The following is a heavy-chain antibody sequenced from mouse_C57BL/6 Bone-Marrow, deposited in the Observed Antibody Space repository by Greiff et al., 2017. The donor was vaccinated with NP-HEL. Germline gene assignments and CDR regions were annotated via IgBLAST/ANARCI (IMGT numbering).Heavy chain of an antibody. CDR3: ARLPDGYYPYYAMDY. D-gene: IGHD2-3*01. Sequence: EVQGVESGGGLVKPGGSLKLSCAASGFTFSSYTMSWVRQTPEKRLEWVATISGGGGNTYYPDSVKGRFTISRDNAKNTLYLQMSSLRSEDTALYYCARLPDGYYPYYAMDYWGQGTSVTVSS. V-gene: IGHV5-9*01. J-gene: IGHJ4*01. CDR2: ISGGGGNT. CDR1: GFTFSSYT.